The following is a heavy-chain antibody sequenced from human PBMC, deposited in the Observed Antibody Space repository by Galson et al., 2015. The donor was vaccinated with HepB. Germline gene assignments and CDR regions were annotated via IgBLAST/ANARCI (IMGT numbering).Heavy chain of an antibody. J-gene: IGHJ5*02. CDR1: GVTFSNAW. D-gene: IGHD2/OR15-2a*01. CDR2: IISNLDGGTT. Sequence: SLRLSCAASGVTFSNAWMAWVRQAPGKGLEWVGRIISNLDGGTTEYAAPVKGRFVISRDDSKKTLYLQMNSLKMEDTAMYYCTASHVIDDPWGQGTLVSVSS. V-gene: IGHV3-15*01. CDR3: TASHVIDDP.